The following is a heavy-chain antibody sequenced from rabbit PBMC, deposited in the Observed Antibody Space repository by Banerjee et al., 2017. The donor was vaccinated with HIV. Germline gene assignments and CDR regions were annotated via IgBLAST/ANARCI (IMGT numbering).Heavy chain of an antibody. CDR2: IYIGSSGTT. J-gene: IGHJ4*01. D-gene: IGHD6-1*01. CDR3: ARGYAGNGGYGYPYFKW. Sequence: QSLEESGGGLVQPGASLTLTCTASGISFSGSDYMCWVRQAPGKGLEWIACIYIGSSGTTYYASWAKGRFTISKTSSTTVTLQMTSLTAADTATYFCARGYAGNGGYGYPYFKWWGQGTLVTVS. V-gene: IGHV1S40*01. CDR1: GISFSGSDY.